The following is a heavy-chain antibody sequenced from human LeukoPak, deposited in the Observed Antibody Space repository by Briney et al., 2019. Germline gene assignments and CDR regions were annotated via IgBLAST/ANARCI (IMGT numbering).Heavy chain of an antibody. D-gene: IGHD4-17*01. J-gene: IGHJ4*02. V-gene: IGHV3-9*01. CDR1: GFTFDDYA. CDR2: ISWNSGSI. CDR3: AKGRSGDYGDYVGY. Sequence: GGSLRLSCAASGFTFDDYAMHWVRQAPGKGLKWVSGISWNSGSIGYADSVKGRFTISRDSAKNSLYLQMNSLRAEDTALYYCAKGRSGDYGDYVGYWGRGTLVTVSS.